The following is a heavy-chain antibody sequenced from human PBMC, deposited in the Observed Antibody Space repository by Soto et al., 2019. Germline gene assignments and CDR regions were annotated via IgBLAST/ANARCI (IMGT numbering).Heavy chain of an antibody. V-gene: IGHV1-46*01. Sequence: QVQLVQSGAEVKKPGASVKVSCKASGYTFTSYYMHWVRQAPGQGLAWMGIINPRGGSTSYAQKFQGRVTMTRDTSTSTVSMELSSLRSEDTVVYYCARDGRSYYSSCWYYFYYWGQGTLVTVSS. CDR1: GYTFTSYY. D-gene: IGHD6-19*01. CDR3: ARDGRSYYSSCWYYFYY. CDR2: INPRGGST. J-gene: IGHJ4*02.